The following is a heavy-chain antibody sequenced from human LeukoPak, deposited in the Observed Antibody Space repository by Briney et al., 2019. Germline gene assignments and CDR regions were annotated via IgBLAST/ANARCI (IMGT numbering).Heavy chain of an antibody. CDR3: ARDQGSSWYSAFDI. D-gene: IGHD6-13*01. CDR2: IYYSGST. CDR1: GGSISSSSYY. Sequence: PSETLSLTCTISGGSISSSSYYWGWIRQPPGKGLEWIGSIYYSGSTNYNPSLKSRVTISVDTSKNQFSLKLSSVTAADTAVYYCARDQGSSWYSAFDIWGQGTMVTVSS. V-gene: IGHV4-39*07. J-gene: IGHJ3*02.